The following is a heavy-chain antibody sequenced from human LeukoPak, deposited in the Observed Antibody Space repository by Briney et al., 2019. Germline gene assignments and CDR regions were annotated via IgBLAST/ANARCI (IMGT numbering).Heavy chain of an antibody. Sequence: PGGSLRLSCTASGFTFSTYGMHWVRQAPGKGLEWVSAISGSGGNTNYADSVKGRFTISRDNSKNTLYLQMNSLRAEDTAVYYCARAMAVRPFFDYWGQGTLVTVSS. CDR1: GFTFSTYG. D-gene: IGHD6-6*01. CDR3: ARAMAVRPFFDY. CDR2: ISGSGGNT. J-gene: IGHJ4*02. V-gene: IGHV3-23*01.